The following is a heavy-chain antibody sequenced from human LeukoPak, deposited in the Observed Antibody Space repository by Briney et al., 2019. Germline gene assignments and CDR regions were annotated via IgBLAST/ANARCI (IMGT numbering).Heavy chain of an antibody. Sequence: PSETLSLTCTVSGGSISSGDYYWSWIRQPPGKGLEWIGYIYYSGSTYYNPSLKSRVTISVDTSKNQFSLKLSSVTAADTAVYYCARHKVMTAVAGTAPFDYWGQGTLVTVSS. CDR2: IYYSGST. D-gene: IGHD6-19*01. J-gene: IGHJ4*02. CDR1: GGSISSGDYY. CDR3: ARHKVMTAVAGTAPFDY. V-gene: IGHV4-30-4*01.